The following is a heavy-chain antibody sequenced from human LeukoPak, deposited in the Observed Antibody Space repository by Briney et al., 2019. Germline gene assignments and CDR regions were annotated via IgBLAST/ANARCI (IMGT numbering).Heavy chain of an antibody. CDR2: IYYSGST. D-gene: IGHD3-3*01. V-gene: IGHV4-39*01. Sequence: SETLSLTCTVSSGSISSSSYYWGWVRQPPGKGLEWIGSIYYSGSTYYNPSLKSRVTISVDTSKNQFSLKLNSVTAADTAVYYCARQGITIFGVITPNWFDPWGQGTLVTVSS. CDR3: ARQGITIFGVITPNWFDP. CDR1: SGSISSSSYY. J-gene: IGHJ5*02.